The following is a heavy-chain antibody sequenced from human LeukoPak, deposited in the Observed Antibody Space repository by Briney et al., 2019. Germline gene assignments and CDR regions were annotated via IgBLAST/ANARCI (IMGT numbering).Heavy chain of an antibody. CDR2: ISGSSGIT. CDR3: AKGVRGVIRDAFDV. Sequence: GGSLRLSCAASGFTFSSYAMSWVRQPPGKGLEWVSGISGSSGITSYADSVKGRFTISRDNSKNMVYLQMNGLRAEDTAVYYYAKGVRGVIRDAFDVWGQGTMVTVSS. J-gene: IGHJ3*01. CDR1: GFTFSSYA. V-gene: IGHV3-23*01. D-gene: IGHD3-10*01.